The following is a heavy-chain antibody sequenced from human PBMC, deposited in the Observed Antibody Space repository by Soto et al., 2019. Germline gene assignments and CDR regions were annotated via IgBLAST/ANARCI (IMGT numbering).Heavy chain of an antibody. D-gene: IGHD6-13*01. CDR1: GFTFSSYG. CDR3: AREKRQLRSFSALDI. Sequence: GGSLRLSCAASGFTFSSYGMHWVRQAPGKGLEWVAVIWYDGSNKYYADSVKGRFTISRDNSKNTLYLQMNSLRAEDTAVYYCAREKRQLRSFSALDIWGQGTMVTVSS. V-gene: IGHV3-33*01. J-gene: IGHJ3*02. CDR2: IWYDGSNK.